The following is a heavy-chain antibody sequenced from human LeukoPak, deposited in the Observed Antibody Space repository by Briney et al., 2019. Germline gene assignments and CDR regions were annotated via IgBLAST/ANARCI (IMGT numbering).Heavy chain of an antibody. J-gene: IGHJ4*02. V-gene: IGHV3-7*01. CDR2: IKQDGSEK. CDR1: GFTFSSYW. D-gene: IGHD2-15*01. CDR3: AREWGSNPSGWPFDY. Sequence: GGSLRLSCAASGFTFSSYWMSWVRQAPGKGLEWVANIKQDGSEKYYVDSVKGRFTISRDNAKNSLYLQMNSLRAEDTAVYYCAREWGSNPSGWPFDYWGQGTLVTVSS.